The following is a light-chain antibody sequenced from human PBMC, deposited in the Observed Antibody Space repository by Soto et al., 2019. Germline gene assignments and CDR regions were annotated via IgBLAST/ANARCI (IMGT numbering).Light chain of an antibody. CDR3: EQYGSPPIT. J-gene: IGKJ5*01. CDR2: GAS. V-gene: IGKV3-20*01. CDR1: QSVSSSY. Sequence: EMVLTQSPGTLSLSPGERATVSCRASQSVSSSYLAWYQQKPGQAPRPLIYGASRRATGNPDRYSGSGSETCFTVTIIRLEPEDVGVYDCEQYGSPPITVGQGPRLEIK.